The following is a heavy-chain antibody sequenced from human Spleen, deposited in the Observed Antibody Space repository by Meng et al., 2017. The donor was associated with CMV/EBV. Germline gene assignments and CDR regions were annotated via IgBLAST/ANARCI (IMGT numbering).Heavy chain of an antibody. J-gene: IGHJ6*02. D-gene: IGHD1-1*01. Sequence: ASVKVSCKASGYTFTGYYMHWVRQAPGQGLEWMGWINPNSGGTNYAQKFQGRVTMTRDTSISTAYMELSRLRSEDTAVYYCARDRVGVDTTNYYYYGMDVWGQGTTVTVSS. CDR2: INPNSGGT. V-gene: IGHV1-2*02. CDR3: ARDRVGVDTTNYYYYGMDV. CDR1: GYTFTGYY.